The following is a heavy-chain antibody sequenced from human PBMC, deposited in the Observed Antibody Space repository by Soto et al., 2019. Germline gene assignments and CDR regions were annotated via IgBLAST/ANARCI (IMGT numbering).Heavy chain of an antibody. D-gene: IGHD3-3*01. J-gene: IGHJ4*02. CDR2: IYYSGST. V-gene: IGHV4-59*12. CDR1: GGSISSYY. CDR3: ARVKVRFHRNPYGY. Sequence: PSETLSLTCTVSGGSISSYYWSWIRQPPGKGLEWIGYIYYSGSTNYNPSLKSRVTISVDTSKNQFSLKLSSVTAADTAVYYCARVKVRFHRNPYGYWGQGTLVTVSS.